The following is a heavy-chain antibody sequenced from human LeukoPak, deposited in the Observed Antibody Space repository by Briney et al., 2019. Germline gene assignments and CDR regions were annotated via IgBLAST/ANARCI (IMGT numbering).Heavy chain of an antibody. CDR1: GGSISSYY. V-gene: IGHV4-59*01. CDR3: ARGGHYYDSSGYYYR. CDR2: IYYSGST. D-gene: IGHD3-22*01. Sequence: SETLSLTCTVSGGSISSYYWSWLRQPPGKGLEWIGYIYYSGSTNYNPSLKSRVTISVDTSKNQFSLKLSSVTAADTAVYYCARGGHYYDSSGYYYRWGQGTLVTVSS. J-gene: IGHJ4*02.